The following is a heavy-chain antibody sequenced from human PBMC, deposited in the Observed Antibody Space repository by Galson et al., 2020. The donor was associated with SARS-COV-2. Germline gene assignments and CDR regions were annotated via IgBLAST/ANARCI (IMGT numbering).Heavy chain of an antibody. CDR3: ARESRGNHQNDWFDP. V-gene: IGHV4-59*02. D-gene: IGHD1-1*01. Sequence: SETLSLTCTVSGGSVSGFYWSWIRQSPGRGLEWMGFIHYSGATHYNPSLKSRVTISVDTSKNQLSLRLNSVTAADTAVYYCARESRGNHQNDWFDPWGQGALVTVSS. CDR1: GGSVSGFY. CDR2: IHYSGAT. J-gene: IGHJ5*02.